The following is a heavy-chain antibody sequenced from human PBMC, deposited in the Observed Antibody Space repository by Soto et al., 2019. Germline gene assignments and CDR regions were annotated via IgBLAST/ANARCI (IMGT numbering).Heavy chain of an antibody. CDR2: IYYTGST. Sequence: QVQLQESGPGLVKPSQTLSLTCTVSGGSISSGGYYWSWIRQHPGKGLEWIGYIYYTGSTYYNPSLKSRVTISVDTSKSQFSLKLTSVTAADTAVYYCARDEEVNYADYGGSDHYYGMDVWGQGTTVTVS. CDR1: GGSISSGGYY. CDR3: ARDEEVNYADYGGSDHYYGMDV. V-gene: IGHV4-31*03. D-gene: IGHD4-17*01. J-gene: IGHJ6*02.